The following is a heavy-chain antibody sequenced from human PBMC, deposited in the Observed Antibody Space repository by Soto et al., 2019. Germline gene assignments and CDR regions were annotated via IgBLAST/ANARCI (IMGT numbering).Heavy chain of an antibody. CDR2: ISGSGGST. D-gene: IGHD3-10*01. Sequence: EVQLLESGGGLVQPGGSLRLSCAASGFTFSSYAMSWVRQAPGKGLEWVSAISGSGGSTYYADSVKGRFTISRDNSKNTLYLQMNSLRAEDTAVYYCAKPTVYGSGSPSSYYYGMDVWGQGTTVTVSS. CDR1: GFTFSSYA. CDR3: AKPTVYGSGSPSSYYYGMDV. J-gene: IGHJ6*02. V-gene: IGHV3-23*01.